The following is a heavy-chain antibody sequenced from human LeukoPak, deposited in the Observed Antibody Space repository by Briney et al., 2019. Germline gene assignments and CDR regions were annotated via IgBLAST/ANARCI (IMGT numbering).Heavy chain of an antibody. CDR3: AREMVAARNWFDP. D-gene: IGHD2-15*01. CDR1: GYTFTSYG. CDR2: IIPIFGTA. V-gene: IGHV1-69*06. J-gene: IGHJ5*02. Sequence: SVKVSCKASGYTFTSYGISWVRQAPGQGLEWMGGIIPIFGTANYAQKFQGRVTITADKSTSTAYMELSSLRSEDTAVYYCAREMVAARNWFDPWGQGTLVTVSS.